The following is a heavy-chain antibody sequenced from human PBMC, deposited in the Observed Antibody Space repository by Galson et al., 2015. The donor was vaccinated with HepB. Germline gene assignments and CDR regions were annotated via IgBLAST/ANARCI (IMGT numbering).Heavy chain of an antibody. CDR2: IKQDGSEK. Sequence: SLRLSCAASGFTFSSYWMSWVRQAPGKGLEWVANIKQDGSEKYYVDSVKGRFTISRDNAKNSLYLQMNSLRAEDTAVYYCARHDYYGHWAFDYWGQGTLVTVSS. D-gene: IGHD3-10*01. V-gene: IGHV3-7*03. CDR3: ARHDYYGHWAFDY. CDR1: GFTFSSYW. J-gene: IGHJ4*02.